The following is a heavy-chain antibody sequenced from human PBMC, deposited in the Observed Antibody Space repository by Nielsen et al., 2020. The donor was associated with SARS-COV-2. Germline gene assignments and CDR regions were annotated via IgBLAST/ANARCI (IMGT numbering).Heavy chain of an antibody. D-gene: IGHD4-17*01. CDR2: IYYSGST. J-gene: IGHJ4*02. CDR1: GGSISSGGYY. V-gene: IGHV4-61*08. CDR3: ARGVTTVTMRFDY. Sequence: SETLSLTCTVSGGSISSGGYYWSWIRQHPGKGLEWIGYIYYSGSTYYNPSLKSRVTISVDTSKNQFSLKLSSVTAADTAVYYCARGVTTVTMRFDYWGQGTLVTVSS.